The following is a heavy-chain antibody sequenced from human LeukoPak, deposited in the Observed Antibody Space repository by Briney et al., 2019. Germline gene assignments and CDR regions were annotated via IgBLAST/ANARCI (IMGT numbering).Heavy chain of an antibody. Sequence: GGSLRLSCAASGFTFSDYSMKWVRQAPGKGLEWVSSISTGSSYKYYGDSVKGRFTISGDNAKNSLYLQMNSLRAEDTAVYYCARGPTLIGVTGTWPLDCWGQGTLVIVSS. CDR1: GFTFSDYS. CDR3: ARGPTLIGVTGTWPLDC. CDR2: ISTGSSYK. V-gene: IGHV3-21*01. D-gene: IGHD6-19*01. J-gene: IGHJ4*02.